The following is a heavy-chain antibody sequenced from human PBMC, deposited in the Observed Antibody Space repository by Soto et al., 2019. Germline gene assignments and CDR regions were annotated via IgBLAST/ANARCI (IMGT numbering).Heavy chain of an antibody. Sequence: QVQLVQSGADVKMPGASLKVSCKTSGYSFTTYGISWVRQAPGKGLEWVGWISGYNGNPKYTQKLQGRVTMTTDPSASTVHMELRSLRSDDTAVYYCARVHLRRGVIITPEKGVDYWGQGTLVTVSS. CDR2: ISGYNGNP. CDR1: GYSFTTYG. CDR3: ARVHLRRGVIITPEKGVDY. D-gene: IGHD3-10*01. V-gene: IGHV1-18*01. J-gene: IGHJ4*02.